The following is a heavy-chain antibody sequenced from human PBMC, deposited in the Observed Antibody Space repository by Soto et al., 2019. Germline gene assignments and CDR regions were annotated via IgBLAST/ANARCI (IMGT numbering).Heavy chain of an antibody. D-gene: IGHD3-22*01. J-gene: IGHJ6*02. CDR3: ARKGSXRNYYDSSGYYLYGTDV. Sequence: SVKVSCKVSGGTFSSYAISWVRQAPGQGLEWMGGIIPIFGTANYAQKFQGRVTITADKSTSTAYMELSSLRSEDTAVYYCARKGSXRNYYDSSGYYLYGTDVWGQGTTVTVSS. V-gene: IGHV1-69*06. CDR1: GGTFSSYA. CDR2: IIPIFGTA.